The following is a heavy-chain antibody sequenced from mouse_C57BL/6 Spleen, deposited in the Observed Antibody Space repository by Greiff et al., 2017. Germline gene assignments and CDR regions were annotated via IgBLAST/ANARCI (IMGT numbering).Heavy chain of an antibody. CDR3: ASQIYDGFPYAMDY. CDR2: ISGGGGNT. CDR1: GFTFSSYT. D-gene: IGHD2-3*01. Sequence: EVKVVESGGGLVKPGGSLKLSCAASGFTFSSYTMSWVRQTPEKRLEWVATISGGGGNTYYPDSVKGRFTISRDNAKNTLYLQMSSLRSEDTALYYCASQIYDGFPYAMDYWGQGTSVTVSS. J-gene: IGHJ4*01. V-gene: IGHV5-9*01.